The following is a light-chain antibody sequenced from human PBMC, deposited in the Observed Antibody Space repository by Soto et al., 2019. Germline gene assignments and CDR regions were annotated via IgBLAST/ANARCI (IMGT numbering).Light chain of an antibody. V-gene: IGLV2-14*01. Sequence: QSALTQPASVSGSPGQSITISCTGTSSDVGGFDYVSWYQQHPGKAPKLMIYEVSNRPSGISNRFSASKSGNTASLTISGLQTDDEAEYYCSSYTTYSSLVVFGGGTKLTVL. J-gene: IGLJ2*01. CDR3: SSYTTYSSLVV. CDR1: SSDVGGFDY. CDR2: EVS.